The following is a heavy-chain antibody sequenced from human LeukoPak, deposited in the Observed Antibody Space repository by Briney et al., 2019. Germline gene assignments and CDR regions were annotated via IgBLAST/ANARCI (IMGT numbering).Heavy chain of an antibody. J-gene: IGHJ4*02. Sequence: GASVKVSCKASGGTFSSYAISWVRQAPGQGLEWMGRIIPILGIANYAQKFQGRVTITADKSTSTAYMELSSLRSEDTAVCYCARGLGYYYGGYYFDYWGQGTLVTVSS. CDR1: GGTFSSYA. V-gene: IGHV1-69*04. CDR2: IIPILGIA. CDR3: ARGLGYYYGGYYFDY. D-gene: IGHD3-16*01.